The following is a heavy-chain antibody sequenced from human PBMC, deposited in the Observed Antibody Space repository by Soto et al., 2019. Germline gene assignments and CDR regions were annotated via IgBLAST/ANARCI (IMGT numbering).Heavy chain of an antibody. Sequence: ASVKVSCKASGYTFTSYGISWVRQAPGQGLEWMGWISAYNGNTNYAQKLQGRVTMTTDTSTSTAYMELRSLRSDDTAVYYCARGDYVWGSYRYFFDYWGQGTLVTVSS. J-gene: IGHJ4*02. V-gene: IGHV1-18*01. D-gene: IGHD3-16*02. CDR3: ARGDYVWGSYRYFFDY. CDR2: ISAYNGNT. CDR1: GYTFTSYG.